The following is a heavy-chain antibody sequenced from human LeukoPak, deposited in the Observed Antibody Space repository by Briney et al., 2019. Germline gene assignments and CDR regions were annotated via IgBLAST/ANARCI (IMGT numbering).Heavy chain of an antibody. Sequence: PSETLSLTCTVSGYSISSGYYWGWIRQPPGKGLEWIGNIFYSGSTYYSPSLRSRVTISLDTSRNQFSLKLNSVTAADTAVYYCAKSNGYGLVDIWGQGTMVTVSS. J-gene: IGHJ3*02. CDR3: AKSNGYGLVDI. D-gene: IGHD3-10*01. CDR2: IFYSGST. CDR1: GYSISSGYY. V-gene: IGHV4-38-2*02.